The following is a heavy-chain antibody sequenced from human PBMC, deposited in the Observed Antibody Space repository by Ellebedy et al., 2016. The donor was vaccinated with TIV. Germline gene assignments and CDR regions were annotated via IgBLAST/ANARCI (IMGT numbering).Heavy chain of an antibody. CDR1: GYTFTSYD. Sequence: AASVKVSCKASGYTFTSYDINWVRQATGQGLEWMGWMNPNSGNTGYAQKFQGRVTITRNTSISTAYMELSSLRSEDTAVYYCARGRRYCSSTSCYARGPPYYYGMDVWGQGTTVTVSS. CDR2: MNPNSGNT. D-gene: IGHD2-2*01. V-gene: IGHV1-8*03. J-gene: IGHJ6*02. CDR3: ARGRRYCSSTSCYARGPPYYYGMDV.